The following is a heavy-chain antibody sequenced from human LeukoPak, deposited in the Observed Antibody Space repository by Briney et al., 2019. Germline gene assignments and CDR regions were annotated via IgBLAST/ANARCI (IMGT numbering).Heavy chain of an antibody. CDR2: ISGSGGST. Sequence: PGGSLRLSCAASGFTFSSYAMSWVRQAPGKGLEWVSGISGSGGSTYYADSVKGRFTISRDNSKNTLYLQMNSLRAEDTAVYYCLSEPIVVVITGAFDIWGQGTMVTVSS. D-gene: IGHD3-22*01. CDR3: LSEPIVVVITGAFDI. V-gene: IGHV3-23*01. CDR1: GFTFSSYA. J-gene: IGHJ3*02.